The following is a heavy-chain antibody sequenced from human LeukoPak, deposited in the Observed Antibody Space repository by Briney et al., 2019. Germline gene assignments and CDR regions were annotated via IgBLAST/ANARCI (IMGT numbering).Heavy chain of an antibody. Sequence: PGRSLRLSCAASGFTFDDYAMHWVRQAPGKGLEWVSGISWNSGSIGYADSVKGRFTISRDHAKNLLYLQMNSLRAEDTAVYYCAREAARGWGQGTLVTVSS. J-gene: IGHJ4*02. D-gene: IGHD6-25*01. CDR3: AREAARG. V-gene: IGHV3-9*01. CDR1: GFTFDDYA. CDR2: ISWNSGSI.